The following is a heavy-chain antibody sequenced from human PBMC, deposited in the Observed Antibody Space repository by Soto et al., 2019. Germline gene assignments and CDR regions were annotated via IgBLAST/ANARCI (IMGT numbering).Heavy chain of an antibody. V-gene: IGHV2-5*02. D-gene: IGHD3-3*01. Sequence: SGPTLVNPTQTLTLTCTFSGFSPSTRGVGVGWIRQPPGKALEWLALIYWDDDKRYSPSLKNRVGITKDTSKNQVVLTMTNMDPEDTARYYCARPEYFCSAESCHPSFYFWGQGTRVTVSS. CDR1: GFSPSTRGVG. CDR3: ARPEYFCSAESCHPSFYF. J-gene: IGHJ4*02. CDR2: IYWDDDK.